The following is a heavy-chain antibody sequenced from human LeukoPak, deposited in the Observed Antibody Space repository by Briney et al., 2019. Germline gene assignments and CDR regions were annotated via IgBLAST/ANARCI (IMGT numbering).Heavy chain of an antibody. CDR1: GYTFTSYG. J-gene: IGHJ4*02. CDR3: ARGPRYYDFWSGYSEAVDY. V-gene: IGHV1-18*01. D-gene: IGHD3-3*01. CDR2: ISAYNGNT. Sequence: GASVKVSCKASGYTFTSYGISWVRQAPGQGLEWMGWISAYNGNTNYAQKLQGRVTMTTDTSTSTAYMELRSLRSDDTAVYYCARGPRYYDFWSGYSEAVDYWGQGTLVTVSS.